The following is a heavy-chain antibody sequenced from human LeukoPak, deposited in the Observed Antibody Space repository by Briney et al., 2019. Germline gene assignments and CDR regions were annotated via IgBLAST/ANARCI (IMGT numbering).Heavy chain of an antibody. J-gene: IGHJ4*02. CDR2: INPNSGGT. CDR3: ARDFSGYDSSSGDY. D-gene: IGHD3-22*01. Sequence: ASVKVSCKASGYTFTGYYMHWVRQAPGQGLEWMGWINPNSGGTNYAQKFQGRVTMTRDTSISTAYVELSRLRSDDTAVYYCARDFSGYDSSSGDYWGQGTLVTVSS. V-gene: IGHV1-2*02. CDR1: GYTFTGYY.